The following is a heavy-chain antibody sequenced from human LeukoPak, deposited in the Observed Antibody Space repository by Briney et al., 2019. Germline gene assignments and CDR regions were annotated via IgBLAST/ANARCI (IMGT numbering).Heavy chain of an antibody. CDR3: ARVSGTFGELY. V-gene: IGHV3-21*01. J-gene: IGHJ4*02. CDR1: GFTFSSYS. CDR2: ISTSSSYI. D-gene: IGHD3-10*01. Sequence: PGGSLRLSCAASGFTFSSYSMNWVRQAPGKGLEWVSSISTSSSYIYYADSVKGRFTISRDNAKNSLYLQMNSLRAEGTAVYYCARVSGTFGELYWGQGTLVTVSS.